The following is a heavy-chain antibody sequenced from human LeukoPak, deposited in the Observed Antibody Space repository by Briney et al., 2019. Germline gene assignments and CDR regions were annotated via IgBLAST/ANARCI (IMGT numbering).Heavy chain of an antibody. J-gene: IGHJ4*02. D-gene: IGHD1-1*01. Sequence: GGSLRLSCAASGFTFSSYAMSWVRQAPGKGLEWVSTISNNDGTTYYADSVKGRFTISRDNSKKTLYLQIYTLTAEDTARYYCAKATGSLGNWGLGTQVTVSS. CDR2: ISNNDGTT. CDR3: AKATGSLGN. CDR1: GFTFSSYA. V-gene: IGHV3-23*01.